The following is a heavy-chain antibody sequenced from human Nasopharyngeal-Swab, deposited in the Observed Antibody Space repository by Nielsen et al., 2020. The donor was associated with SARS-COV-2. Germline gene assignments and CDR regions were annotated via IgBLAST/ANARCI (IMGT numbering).Heavy chain of an antibody. CDR3: AGGGGELWYYYYGMDV. D-gene: IGHD3-16*01. J-gene: IGHJ6*02. CDR2: ISWNGGSI. V-gene: IGHV3-9*01. Sequence: SLKISCAASGFAFDDYAMHWVRQAPGRGLEWVSGISWNGGSIGYADSVKGRFTISRDNSKNTLYLQMNSLRAEDTAVYYCAGGGGELWYYYYGMDVWGQGTTVTVSS. CDR1: GFAFDDYA.